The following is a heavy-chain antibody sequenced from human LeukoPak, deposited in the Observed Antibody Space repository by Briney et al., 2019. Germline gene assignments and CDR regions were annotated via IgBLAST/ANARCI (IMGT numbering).Heavy chain of an antibody. CDR1: GFTFSSYA. D-gene: IGHD3-10*01. V-gene: IGHV3-30-3*01. J-gene: IGHJ4*02. CDR2: ISYDGSNK. Sequence: PGGSLRLSCAASGFTFSSYAMHWVRQAPGKGLEWVAVISYDGSNKYYADSVKGRFTISRGNSKNTLYLQMNSLRAEDTAVYYCARDPYYYGSGSYGFDYWGQWTLVTVSS. CDR3: ARDPYYYGSGSYGFDY.